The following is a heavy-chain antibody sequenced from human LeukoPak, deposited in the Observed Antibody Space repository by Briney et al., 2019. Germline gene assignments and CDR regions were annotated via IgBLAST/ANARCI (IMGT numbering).Heavy chain of an antibody. D-gene: IGHD1-26*01. CDR2: ISSSGSTI. CDR3: ARLVYSGSYYCGY. V-gene: IGHV3-11*01. Sequence: GGSLRLSCAASGFTFSDYYMSWIRQAPGKGLEWVSYISSSGSTIYYADSVKGRFTISRDNAKNSLYLQMSSLRAEDTAVYYCARLVYSGSYYCGYWGQGTLVTVSS. CDR1: GFTFSDYY. J-gene: IGHJ4*02.